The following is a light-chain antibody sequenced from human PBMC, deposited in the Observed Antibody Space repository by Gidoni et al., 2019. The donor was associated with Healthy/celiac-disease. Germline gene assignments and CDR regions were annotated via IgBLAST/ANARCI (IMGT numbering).Light chain of an antibody. CDR2: GAS. CDR3: QQYGSSRVT. V-gene: IGKV3-20*01. J-gene: IGKJ1*01. Sequence: EIVLTQSPGTLSWSPGERATLSCRASQSVSSSYLAWYQQKPGQAPRLLIYGASSRSTGIPDRFSGIGSGTDFTLTISRLEPEDFAVYYCQQYGSSRVTFGQGTKVEIK. CDR1: QSVSSSY.